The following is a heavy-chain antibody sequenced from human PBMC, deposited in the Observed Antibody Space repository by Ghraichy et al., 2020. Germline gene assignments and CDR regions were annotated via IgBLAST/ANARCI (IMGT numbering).Heavy chain of an antibody. CDR1: GGSFSGYY. J-gene: IGHJ4*02. V-gene: IGHV4-34*01. CDR2: INHSGST. Sequence: SETLSLTCAVYGGSFSGYYWSWIRQPPGKGLEWIGEINHSGSTNYNPSLKSRVTISVDTSKNQFSLKLSSVTAADTAVYYCARGRVWERQKSIAAAGRGRAPGYWGQGTLVTVSS. D-gene: IGHD6-13*01. CDR3: ARGRVWERQKSIAAAGRGRAPGY.